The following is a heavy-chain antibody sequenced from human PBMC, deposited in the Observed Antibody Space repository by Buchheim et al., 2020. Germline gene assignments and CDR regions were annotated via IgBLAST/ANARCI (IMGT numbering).Heavy chain of an antibody. CDR2: ISGSGGST. Sequence: EVQLLESGGGLVQPGGSLRLSCAASGFTFSSYAMSWVRQAPGKGLEWVSAISGSGGSTYYADSVKGRFTLSRDNSKNTLYLQMNSLRAEDTAVYYCARSPVRFLEWLPRENYYYYYMDVWGKGTT. V-gene: IGHV3-23*01. J-gene: IGHJ6*03. CDR3: ARSPVRFLEWLPRENYYYYYMDV. CDR1: GFTFSSYA. D-gene: IGHD3-3*01.